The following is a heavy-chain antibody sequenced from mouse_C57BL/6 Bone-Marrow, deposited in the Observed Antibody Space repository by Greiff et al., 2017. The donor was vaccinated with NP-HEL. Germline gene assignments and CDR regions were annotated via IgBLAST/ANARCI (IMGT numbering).Heavy chain of an antibody. CDR3: ARYIHYSNYPSFFDY. Sequence: EVMLVESGGGLVQPGGSLSLSCAASGFTFTDYYMSWVRQPPGKALEWLGFIRNKANGYTTEYSASVKGRFTISRDNSQSILYLQMNALRAEDSATYYCARYIHYSNYPSFFDYWGQGTTLTVSS. CDR1: GFTFTDYY. D-gene: IGHD2-5*01. V-gene: IGHV7-3*01. CDR2: IRNKANGYTT. J-gene: IGHJ2*01.